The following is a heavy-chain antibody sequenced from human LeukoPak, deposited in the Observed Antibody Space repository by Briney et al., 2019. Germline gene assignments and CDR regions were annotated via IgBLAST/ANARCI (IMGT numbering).Heavy chain of an antibody. Sequence: SVKVSCKASGGTFSSYAITWVRQAPGQGLEWMGRIIPILGIANYAQKFQGRVTIIADKSTSTAYMELSSLRSEDTAVYYCARDLYSGHEGNAFDIWGQGTMVTVSS. CDR3: ARDLYSGHEGNAFDI. V-gene: IGHV1-69*04. J-gene: IGHJ3*02. CDR2: IIPILGIA. CDR1: GGTFSSYA. D-gene: IGHD5-12*01.